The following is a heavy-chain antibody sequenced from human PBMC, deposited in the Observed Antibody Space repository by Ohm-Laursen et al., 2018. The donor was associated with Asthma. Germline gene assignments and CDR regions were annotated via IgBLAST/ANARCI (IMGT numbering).Heavy chain of an antibody. D-gene: IGHD6-25*01. J-gene: IGHJ4*02. V-gene: IGHV3-23*01. CDR1: GFTFSSYA. CDR2: ISGSGGTT. CDR3: AKLWQRPMYYFDY. Sequence: SLRLSCTASGFTFSSYAMSWVRQAPGKGLEWVSAISGSGGTTYYADSVKGRFTISRDNSKKTLYLQMDSLRAEDTAVYYCAKLWQRPMYYFDYWGQGTLVTVSS.